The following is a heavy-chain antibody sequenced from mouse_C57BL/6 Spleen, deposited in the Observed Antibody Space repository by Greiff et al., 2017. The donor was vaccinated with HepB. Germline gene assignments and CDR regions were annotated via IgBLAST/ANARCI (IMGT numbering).Heavy chain of an antibody. J-gene: IGHJ1*03. V-gene: IGHV14-4*01. CDR1: GFNIKDDY. CDR3: TTGYYGRGYFDV. Sequence: EVKLQQSGAELVRPGASVKLSCTASGFNIKDDYMHWVKQRPEQGLEWIGWIDPENGDTEYASKFQGKATITADTSSNTAYLQLSSLTSEDTAVYYCTTGYYGRGYFDVWGTGTTVTVAS. CDR2: IDPENGDT. D-gene: IGHD1-1*01.